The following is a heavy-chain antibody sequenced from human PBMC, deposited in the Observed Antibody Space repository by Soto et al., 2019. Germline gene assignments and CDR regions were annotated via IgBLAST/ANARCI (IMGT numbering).Heavy chain of an antibody. D-gene: IGHD3-9*01. CDR1: GGSISSGGYY. CDR3: ARARYDILTGLHYYFDY. J-gene: IGHJ4*02. CDR2: IYYSGST. Sequence: QVQLQESGPGLVKPSQTLSPTCTVSGGSISSGGYYWSWIRQHPGKGLEWIGYIYYSGSTYYNPSLKSRVTISVDTSKSQFSLKLSSVTAADTAVYYCARARYDILTGLHYYFDYWGQGTLVTVSS. V-gene: IGHV4-31*03.